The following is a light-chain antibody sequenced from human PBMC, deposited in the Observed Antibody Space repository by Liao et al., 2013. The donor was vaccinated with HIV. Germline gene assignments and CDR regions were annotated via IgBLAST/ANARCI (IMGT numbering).Light chain of an antibody. Sequence: SYELTQPPSVSVSPGQTASITCSGDQLGNKNICWYQQKPGQSPVLVIYEDDKRPSGIPERFSGSNSGNTATLTISGTQAMDEADYYCQAWDSSTAVFGTGTKLAVL. CDR2: EDD. CDR3: QAWDSSTAV. V-gene: IGLV3-1*01. J-gene: IGLJ1*01. CDR1: QLGNKN.